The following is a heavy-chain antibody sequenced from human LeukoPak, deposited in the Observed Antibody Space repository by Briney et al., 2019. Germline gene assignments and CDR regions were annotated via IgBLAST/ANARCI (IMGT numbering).Heavy chain of an antibody. CDR1: GFTFSTFA. J-gene: IGHJ4*02. CDR3: AKSPVSSCRGSFCYPFDY. CDR2: ISGSDDGT. V-gene: IGHV3-23*01. Sequence: GGSLRLSCAASGFTFSTFAMSWVRQIPGKGLEWVSAISGSDDGTYYADSVKGRFTISRDNSRNTLYLQMNTLRAEDTAVYFRAKSPVSSCRGSFCYPFDYWGQGNLVTVSS. D-gene: IGHD2-15*01.